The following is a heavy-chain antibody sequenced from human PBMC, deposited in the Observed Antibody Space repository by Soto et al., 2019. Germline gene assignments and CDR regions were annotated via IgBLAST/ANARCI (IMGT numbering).Heavy chain of an antibody. CDR1: GFTFSAYS. CDR2: ISASSTYI. CDR3: VTFGRHLT. D-gene: IGHD3-16*01. V-gene: IGHV3-21*01. Sequence: EVQLVESGGGLVKPGGSLRLSCVASGFTFSAYSMNWVRQAPGKGLEWVSSISASSTYIYYADSVKGRFTISRDNAENSLYLQMNSLRAEDTAVYHCVTFGRHLTWGQGTLVTVSS. J-gene: IGHJ5*02.